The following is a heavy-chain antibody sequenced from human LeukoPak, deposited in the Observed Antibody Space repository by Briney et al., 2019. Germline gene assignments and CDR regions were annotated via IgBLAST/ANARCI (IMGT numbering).Heavy chain of an antibody. Sequence: VSVKVSCKASGYTFTSYAMHWVRQAPGQRLEWMGWINAGNGNTKYSQKFQGRVTITRDTSASTAYMELSSLRSEDTAVYYCARDRSLSGSSGYYSSYDAFDIWGQGTMVTVSS. V-gene: IGHV1-3*01. CDR2: INAGNGNT. CDR1: GYTFTSYA. D-gene: IGHD3-22*01. J-gene: IGHJ3*02. CDR3: ARDRSLSGSSGYYSSYDAFDI.